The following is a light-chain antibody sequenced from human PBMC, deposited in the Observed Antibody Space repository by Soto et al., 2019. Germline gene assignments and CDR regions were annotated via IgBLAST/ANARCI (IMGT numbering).Light chain of an antibody. CDR1: SSNLGIND. V-gene: IGLV1-51*02. CDR2: ENN. J-gene: IGLJ2*01. CDR3: GAWDSSLSGGV. Sequence: QSVLTQPPSVSAAPGQEVTISCSGSSSNLGINDVAWYQQLPGTAPKLLIYENNKRPSGIPDRFYGSKSGTSATLGITGLLTGDEADYYCGAWDSSLSGGVFGGGTQLTVL.